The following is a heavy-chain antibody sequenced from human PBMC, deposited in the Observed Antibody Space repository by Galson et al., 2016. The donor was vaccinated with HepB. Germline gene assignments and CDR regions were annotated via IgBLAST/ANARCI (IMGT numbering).Heavy chain of an antibody. CDR1: GDSVSSDSAA. Sequence: CAISGDSVSSDSAACNWIRQSPSRGLEWLGRTFYRSTGYIEYAPSVRSRLSISPDTSKNQFSLHMKSVTPEDPAVYYCASGPPGFYFSSWGQGTLVTVSS. CDR3: ASGPPGFYFSS. V-gene: IGHV6-1*01. CDR2: TFYRSTGYI. D-gene: IGHD5-12*01. J-gene: IGHJ4*02.